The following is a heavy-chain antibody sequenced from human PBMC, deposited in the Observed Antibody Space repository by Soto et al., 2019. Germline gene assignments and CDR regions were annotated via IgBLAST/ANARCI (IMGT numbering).Heavy chain of an antibody. CDR1: GFTFSTSS. CDR3: ARDNGYDDATLDY. J-gene: IGHJ4*02. V-gene: IGHV3-21*02. Sequence: EVQLVESGGGLVKPGGSLRLSCAASGFTFSTSSMNWVRQAPGKGLEWVSSISGSSSNIYYADSVKGRFTISRDNAKNSLYLQMNSLRAEDTAVYYCARDNGYDDATLDYWGQGTLVTVSS. CDR2: ISGSSSNI. D-gene: IGHD5-12*01.